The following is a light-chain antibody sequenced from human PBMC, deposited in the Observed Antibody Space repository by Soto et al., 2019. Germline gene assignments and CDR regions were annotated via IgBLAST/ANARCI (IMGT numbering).Light chain of an antibody. J-gene: IGLJ2*01. CDR3: SSYATISPMI. CDR1: SSDVGGYKY. V-gene: IGLV2-14*01. Sequence: QPVLTQPASVSGSPGQSITISCTGTSSDVGGYKYVSWYQQHPGKAPKLMIYDVSNRPSGVSNRFSGSKSGNTASLTISGLQAEDEADYYCSSYATISPMIFGGGTKVTVL. CDR2: DVS.